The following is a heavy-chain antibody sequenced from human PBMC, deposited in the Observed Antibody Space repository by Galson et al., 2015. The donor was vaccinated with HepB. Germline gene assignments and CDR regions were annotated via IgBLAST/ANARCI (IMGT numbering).Heavy chain of an antibody. CDR1: GYTFTSYD. J-gene: IGHJ5*02. V-gene: IGHV1-8*01. D-gene: IGHD5-18*01. CDR3: ARGLGTAMDHDRFDP. CDR2: MNPNSGNT. Sequence: SVKVSCKASGYTFTSYDTNWVRQATGQGLEWMGWMNPNSGNTGYAQKFQGRVTMTRNTSISTAYMELSSLRSEDTAVYYCARGLGTAMDHDRFDPWGQGTLVTVSS.